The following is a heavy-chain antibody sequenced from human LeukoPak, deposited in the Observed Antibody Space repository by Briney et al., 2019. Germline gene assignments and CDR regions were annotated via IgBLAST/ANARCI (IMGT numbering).Heavy chain of an antibody. Sequence: GESLKISCKGSGYSFTNYWIGWVRQMPGKGLEWMGIIYPGDPDTRYSPSFQGQVTISADKSISTAYLQWSSLKASDTAMYYCARRGSSGWIDYYWFDPWGQGTLVTVSS. CDR2: IYPGDPDT. CDR1: GYSFTNYW. V-gene: IGHV5-51*01. CDR3: ARRGSSGWIDYYWFDP. D-gene: IGHD6-19*01. J-gene: IGHJ5*02.